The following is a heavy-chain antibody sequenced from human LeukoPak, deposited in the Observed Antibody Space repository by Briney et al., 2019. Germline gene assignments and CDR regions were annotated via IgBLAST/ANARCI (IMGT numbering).Heavy chain of an antibody. CDR2: IDTAGDR. CDR1: GFTFRNYD. Sequence: GGSLRLSCAASGFTFRNYDMHWVRQASGKGLEWVSAIDTAGDRSYPVSVKGRFTISRENDKNSLFLQMNDLSAGDAAVYYCARGGSLYDASYYYFLDVWGKGTRVTVSS. V-gene: IGHV3-13*01. D-gene: IGHD2/OR15-2a*01. J-gene: IGHJ6*03. CDR3: ARGGSLYDASYYYFLDV.